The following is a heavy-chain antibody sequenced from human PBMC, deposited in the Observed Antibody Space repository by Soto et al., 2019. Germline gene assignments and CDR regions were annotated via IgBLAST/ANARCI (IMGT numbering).Heavy chain of an antibody. D-gene: IGHD7-27*01. J-gene: IGHJ4*02. CDR2: IYYSGST. CDR3: ARRSGSCFDY. CDR1: GGSINSYY. Sequence: QVQLQESGPGLVKPSETLSLTCTVPGGSINSYYWSWIQQPPGKGLEWIGYIYYSGSTNYNPSLKSRVTISVDTSKNQFSLKLSSVTAADTAVYYCARRSGSCFDYWGLGTLVTVSS. V-gene: IGHV4-59*08.